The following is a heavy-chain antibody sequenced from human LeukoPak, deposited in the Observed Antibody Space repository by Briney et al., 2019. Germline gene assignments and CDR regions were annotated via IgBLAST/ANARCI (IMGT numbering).Heavy chain of an antibody. Sequence: AGGSLRLSCAASGFPFSTYAMSWVRQAPGKGLEGVSAISGSGGSTYYADSVKGRFTISRDNSKNTLYLQMNSLRAEDTAVYYCAKKTTAFGVVSPSVWGQGTMVTVSS. D-gene: IGHD3-3*01. CDR2: ISGSGGST. J-gene: IGHJ3*01. V-gene: IGHV3-23*01. CDR1: GFPFSTYA. CDR3: AKKTTAFGVVSPSV.